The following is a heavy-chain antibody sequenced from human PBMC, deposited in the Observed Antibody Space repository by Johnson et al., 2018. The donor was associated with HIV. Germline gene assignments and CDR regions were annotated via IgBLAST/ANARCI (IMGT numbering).Heavy chain of an antibody. J-gene: IGHJ3*02. V-gene: IGHV3-33*06. CDR1: GFTFSSYG. D-gene: IGHD1-26*01. CDR3: AKAWELLGRRAALDI. CDR2: IWYDGSNK. Sequence: QVQLVESGGGVVQPGRSLRLSCAASGFTFSSYGMHWVRQAPGKGLEWVAVIWYDGSNKYYADYVKGRFTISRDNSKNTLYLQMERLRVEDTAIYYCAKAWELLGRRAALDIWGQGTMVTVSS.